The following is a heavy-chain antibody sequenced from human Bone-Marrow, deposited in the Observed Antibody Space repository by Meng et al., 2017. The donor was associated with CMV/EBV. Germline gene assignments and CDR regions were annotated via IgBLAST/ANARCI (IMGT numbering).Heavy chain of an antibody. V-gene: IGHV3-23*01. J-gene: IGHJ4*02. CDR3: AKASQHDYRCFDY. CDR2: ISGSGGST. Sequence: GESLKISCAASGFTFSSYAMSWVRQAPGKGLEWVSAISGSGGSTYYADSVKGRFTISRDNSKNTLYLQMNSLRAEDTAVYYCAKASQHDYRCFDYWGQGTLVTVSS. D-gene: IGHD4-11*01. CDR1: GFTFSSYA.